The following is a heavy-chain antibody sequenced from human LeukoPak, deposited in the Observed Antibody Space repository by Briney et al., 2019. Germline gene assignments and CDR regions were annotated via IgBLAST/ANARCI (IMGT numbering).Heavy chain of an antibody. V-gene: IGHV4-61*02. CDR1: GGSISSGSYY. CDR3: ARGVVVVPAAMGHNWFDP. J-gene: IGHJ5*02. D-gene: IGHD2-2*01. Sequence: SETLSLTCTVSGGSISSGSYYWRWIRQPAGKGLEWIGRIYTSGSTNYNPSLKSRVTISVDTSKNQFSLKLSSVTAADTAVYYCARGVVVVPAAMGHNWFDPWGQGTLVTVSS. CDR2: IYTSGST.